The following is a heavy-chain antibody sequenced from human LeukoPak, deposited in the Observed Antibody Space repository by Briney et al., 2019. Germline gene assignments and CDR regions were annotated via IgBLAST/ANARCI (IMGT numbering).Heavy chain of an antibody. J-gene: IGHJ4*02. Sequence: SETLSLTCTVSGGSISSSSCYWGWIRQPPGKGLEWIGSIYYSGSTYYNPSLKSRVTISVDTSKNQFSLKLSSVTAADTAVYYCARGRHFYSGSLYYFDYWGQGTLVTVSS. CDR1: GGSISSSSCY. V-gene: IGHV4-39*07. CDR3: ARGRHFYSGSLYYFDY. CDR2: IYYSGST. D-gene: IGHD1-26*01.